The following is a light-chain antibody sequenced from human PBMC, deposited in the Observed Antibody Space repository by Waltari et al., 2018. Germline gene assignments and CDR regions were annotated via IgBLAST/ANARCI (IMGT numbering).Light chain of an antibody. CDR2: VNSDGSL. J-gene: IGLJ3*02. CDR1: RGHSSTI. CDR3: ETGGHVTWV. Sequence: QLVLTQSPSASASLGASVKLTCPLSRGHSSTIISWLQQQPGKGPRYLMKVNSDGSLGKGGESTGRCSGSSSGWERYLTISRLQSEEGAEYLCETGGHVTWVFGGGTKLTVL. V-gene: IGLV4-69*02.